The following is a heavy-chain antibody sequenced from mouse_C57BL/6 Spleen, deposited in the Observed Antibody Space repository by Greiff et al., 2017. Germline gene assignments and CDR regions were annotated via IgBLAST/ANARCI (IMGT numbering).Heavy chain of an antibody. CDR2: ISSGGSYT. CDR1: GFTFSSYG. J-gene: IGHJ2*01. V-gene: IGHV5-6*01. CDR3: ARHIYYDYDGDFDY. Sequence: EVQRVESGGDLVKPGGSLKLSCAASGFTFSSYGMSWVRQTPDKRLEWVATISSGGSYTYYPDSVKGRFTISRDNAKNTLYLQMSSLKSEDTAMYYCARHIYYDYDGDFDYWGQGTTLTVSS. D-gene: IGHD2-4*01.